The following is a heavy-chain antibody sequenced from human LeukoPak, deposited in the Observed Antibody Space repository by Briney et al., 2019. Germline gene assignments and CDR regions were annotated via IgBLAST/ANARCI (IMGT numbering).Heavy chain of an antibody. CDR3: ARDQRRDGYNSLRAGGY. CDR1: GFTFDDYG. V-gene: IGHV3-20*04. J-gene: IGHJ4*02. Sequence: PGGSLRLSCAASGFTFDDYGMSWVRQAPGKGLEWVSGINWNGGSTGYADSVKGRFTISRDNAKNSLYLQMNSLRAEDTAVYYCARDQRRDGYNSLRAGGYWGQGTLVTVSS. D-gene: IGHD5-24*01. CDR2: INWNGGST.